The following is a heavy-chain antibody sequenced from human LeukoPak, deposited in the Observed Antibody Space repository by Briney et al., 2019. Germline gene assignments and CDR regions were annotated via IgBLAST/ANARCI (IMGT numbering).Heavy chain of an antibody. CDR2: ISYDGSNK. J-gene: IGHJ3*02. V-gene: IGHV3-30*18. CDR1: GFTFSSYG. Sequence: GGSLRLSCAASGFTFSSYGMHWVRRAPGKGLEWVAVISYDGSNKYYADSVKGRFTISRDNSKNTLYRQMNSLRAEDTAVYYCAKNIAVALDAFDIWCQGTMVTVSS. D-gene: IGHD6-19*01. CDR3: AKNIAVALDAFDI.